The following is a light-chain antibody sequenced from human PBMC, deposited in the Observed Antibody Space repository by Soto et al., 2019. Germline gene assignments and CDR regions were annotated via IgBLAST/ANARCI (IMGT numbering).Light chain of an antibody. J-gene: IGKJ1*01. CDR3: HQYNKWPLT. Sequence: EIVMTQSPATLSVSPGEGATLSCRPSQSVDKDLAWYRQKPGQAPSLLVYDASTRATGVPARFSGSGSGTEFTLTITSLQSEDFAVYFCHQYNKWPLTVGRGTKVEI. CDR2: DAS. CDR1: QSVDKD. V-gene: IGKV3-15*01.